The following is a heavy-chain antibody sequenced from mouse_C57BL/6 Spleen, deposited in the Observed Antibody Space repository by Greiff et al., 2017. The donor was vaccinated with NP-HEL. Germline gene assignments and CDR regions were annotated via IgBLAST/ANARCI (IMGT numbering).Heavy chain of an antibody. D-gene: IGHD1-1*01. CDR2: INPNNGGT. Sequence: VQLQQSGPELVKPGASVKMSCKASGYTFTDYNMHWVKQSHGKSLEWIGYINPNNGGTSSNQKFKGKATLTVNKSSSTAYMELRSLTSEDSAVYYCARSLLLRYYFDYWGQGTTLTVSS. V-gene: IGHV1-22*01. CDR1: GYTFTDYN. J-gene: IGHJ2*01. CDR3: ARSLLLRYYFDY.